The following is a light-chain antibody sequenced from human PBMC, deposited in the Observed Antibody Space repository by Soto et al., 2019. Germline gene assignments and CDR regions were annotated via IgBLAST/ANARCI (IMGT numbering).Light chain of an antibody. CDR1: SSNIGSNT. Sequence: QLVLTQPPSASGTPGQRVTISCSGSSSNIGSNTVNWHQQLPGTAPKLLIYSNNQRPSGVPDRFSGSKSGTSASLAISGLQSEDEADYYCAAWDDSLNGPVFGGGTKVTVL. V-gene: IGLV1-44*01. CDR2: SNN. CDR3: AAWDDSLNGPV. J-gene: IGLJ2*01.